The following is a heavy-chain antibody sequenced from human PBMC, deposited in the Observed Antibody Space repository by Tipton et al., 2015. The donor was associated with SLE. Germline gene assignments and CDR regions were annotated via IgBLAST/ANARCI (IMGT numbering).Heavy chain of an antibody. V-gene: IGHV3-23*01. J-gene: IGHJ3*01. CDR2: ISGSGGST. CDR1: GFTFSSYA. CDR3: ASNSNWGSGLHDAFDL. Sequence: SLRLSCVASGFTFSSYAMSWVRQAPGKGLEWVSAISGSGGSTYYADSVKGRFTISRDNSKNTLYLQMNSLRAEDTAVYYCASNSNWGSGLHDAFDLWGQGTMVTVSS. D-gene: IGHD2/OR15-2a*01.